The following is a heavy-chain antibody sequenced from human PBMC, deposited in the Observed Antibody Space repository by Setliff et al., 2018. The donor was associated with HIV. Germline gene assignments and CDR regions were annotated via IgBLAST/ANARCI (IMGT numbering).Heavy chain of an antibody. CDR1: GYTFTTYW. V-gene: IGHV5-51*01. D-gene: IGHD3-3*01. J-gene: IGHJ6*03. CDR2: IYPRDSDT. Sequence: ESLKISCEVSGYTFTTYWIGWVRQKPGKGLEWMGVIYPRDSDTKYSPSFQGQVIITADKSTNTVYLQWPSLQASGTATYYCARHTRRLELLGWLSPSYFYFYYMDVWGKGTSVTVSS. CDR3: ARHTRRLELLGWLSPSYFYFYYMDV.